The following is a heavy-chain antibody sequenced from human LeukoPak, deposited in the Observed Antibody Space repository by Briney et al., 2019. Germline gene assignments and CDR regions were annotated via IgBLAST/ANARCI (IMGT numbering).Heavy chain of an antibody. J-gene: IGHJ4*02. CDR1: GFTFDDYA. CDR2: IIWNSGSI. D-gene: IGHD3-3*01. V-gene: IGHV3-9*01. CDR3: ARYDFWSGQAFDY. Sequence: PGGSLRLSCAASGFTFDDYAMHWVRQAPGMGLEWVSTIIWNSGSIGYADSVKGRFTISRDNAKNSLYLQMNSLRAEDTAVYYCARYDFWSGQAFDYWGQGTLVTVSS.